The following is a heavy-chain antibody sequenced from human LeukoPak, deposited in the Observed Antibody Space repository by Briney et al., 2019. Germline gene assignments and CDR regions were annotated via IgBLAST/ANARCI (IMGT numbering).Heavy chain of an antibody. CDR1: GFTFSSYW. J-gene: IGHJ6*03. Sequence: GSLRLSCVASGFTFSSYWMNWVRQPPGKGLEWIGEINHSGSTKYNPSLKSRVTISVDTSKNQFSLKLSSVTAADTAVYYCARRLGRKFGERFYYYHYMDVWGKGTTVTISS. D-gene: IGHD3-10*01. CDR3: ARRLGRKFGERFYYYHYMDV. V-gene: IGHV4-34*01. CDR2: INHSGST.